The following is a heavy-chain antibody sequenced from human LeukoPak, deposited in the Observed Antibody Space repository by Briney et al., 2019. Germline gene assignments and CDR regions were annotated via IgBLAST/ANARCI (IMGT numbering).Heavy chain of an antibody. D-gene: IGHD1-26*01. CDR3: AKGTSGSYFRSFDY. J-gene: IGHJ4*02. CDR1: GFTFDDYA. V-gene: IGHV3-9*01. Sequence: GRSLRLSCAASGFTFDDYAMHWVRHAPGKGLEWVSGINWNSGTIDYADSVKGRFTISRDNAKNSLYLQMNSLGSEDTALYYCAKGTSGSYFRSFDYWGQGTLVTVSS. CDR2: INWNSGTI.